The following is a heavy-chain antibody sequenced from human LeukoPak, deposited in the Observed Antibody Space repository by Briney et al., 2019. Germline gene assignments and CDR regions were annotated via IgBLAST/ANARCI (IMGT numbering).Heavy chain of an antibody. Sequence: GGSLRLSCAASGLTFSRYWMSWVRQAPGKGLEWLANIGSDGTETNYVDSVKGRFTISRDNAKNSLYLQMNSLRGEDTAVYYCARDSPERGYSYGPLDNYFDYWGQGTLVTVSS. CDR2: IGSDGTET. D-gene: IGHD5-18*01. CDR3: ARDSPERGYSYGPLDNYFDY. V-gene: IGHV3-7*01. CDR1: GLTFSRYW. J-gene: IGHJ4*02.